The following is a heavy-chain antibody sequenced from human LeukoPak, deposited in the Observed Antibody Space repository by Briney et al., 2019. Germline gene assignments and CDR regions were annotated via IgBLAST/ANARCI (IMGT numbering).Heavy chain of an antibody. D-gene: IGHD6-13*01. Sequence: QPGGPLRLPCATSGFTFRLSSMHWVRVAPGMGVVCLAGISFDGANKFSRDSVKGRFSTSRDNSKNTLYLQMNSLGLDDTAVYFCARGRAGIAAAGFDYWGQGTLVTVSS. CDR2: ISFDGANK. CDR1: GFTFRLSS. V-gene: IGHV3-30*04. CDR3: ARGRAGIAAAGFDY. J-gene: IGHJ4*02.